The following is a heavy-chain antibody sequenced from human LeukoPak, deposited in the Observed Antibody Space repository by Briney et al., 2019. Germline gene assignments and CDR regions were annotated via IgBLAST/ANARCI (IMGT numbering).Heavy chain of an antibody. Sequence: SETLSLTCTVSGDSISSYYWTWIRHSPGKGLECIGSIYFTGTTKYNPSLKSRLTMSIDMSVKQFSLKLSSVTASDTAVYYCARAPGYYDNWFDPWGQGTLVTVSS. CDR3: ARAPGYYDNWFDP. J-gene: IGHJ5*02. CDR2: IYFTGTT. CDR1: GDSISSYY. V-gene: IGHV4-59*01. D-gene: IGHD3-22*01.